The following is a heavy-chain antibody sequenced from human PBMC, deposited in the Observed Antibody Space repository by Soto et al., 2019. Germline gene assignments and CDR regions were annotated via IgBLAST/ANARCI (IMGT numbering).Heavy chain of an antibody. J-gene: IGHJ4*02. V-gene: IGHV3-23*01. CDR2: ISGSGGST. D-gene: IGHD5-18*01. Sequence: PGGSVRQTCAASGFVVISDAMSCVSQAPGKGLEWVSAISGSGGSTYYADSVKGRFTISRDNSKNTLYLQMNSLRAEDTAVYYCANIAPGGYSYGTVDYWGQGTLVTVSS. CDR1: GFVVISDA. CDR3: ANIAPGGYSYGTVDY.